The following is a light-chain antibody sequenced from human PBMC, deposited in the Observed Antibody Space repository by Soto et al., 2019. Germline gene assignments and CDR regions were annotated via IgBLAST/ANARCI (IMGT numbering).Light chain of an antibody. CDR3: SSYAGSDNFEV. CDR1: RSDVGDYNY. CDR2: EVT. J-gene: IGLJ2*01. V-gene: IGLV2-8*01. Sequence: QSALTQPPSASGSPGQSVTISCTGTRSDVGDYNYVSWYQQHPGKAPKLLIYEVTKRPSGVPDRFSGSKSANTGSLTVSGLQAEDEADYYCSSYAGSDNFEVFGGGTKVTVL.